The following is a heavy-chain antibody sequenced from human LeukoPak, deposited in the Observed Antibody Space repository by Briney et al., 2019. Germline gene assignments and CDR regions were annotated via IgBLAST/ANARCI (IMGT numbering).Heavy chain of an antibody. V-gene: IGHV2-5*01. CDR3: AHSGYSGNHYDY. D-gene: IGHD5-12*01. J-gene: IGHJ4*02. Sequence: EAWATLVKTTEALTRTFSFSEWSLSTAGAGVGWIRQPPGKAMEWIDHIYRNDDKPYSPSLKSRLIITKNTSKNQVLLTMTNMDPVDTATYYCAHSGYSGNHYDYWGQGTLVTVSS. CDR1: EWSLSTAGAG. CDR2: IYRNDDK.